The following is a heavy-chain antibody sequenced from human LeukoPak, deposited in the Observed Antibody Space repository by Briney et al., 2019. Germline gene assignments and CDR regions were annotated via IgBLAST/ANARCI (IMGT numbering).Heavy chain of an antibody. CDR2: ISGSGGST. J-gene: IGHJ6*03. Sequence: GGSLRLSCAASGFTFSSYAMSWVRQAPGKGLEWVSAISGSGGSTYYADSVKGRFTISRDNSKNTLYLQMNSLRAEDTAVYYCAKRAPRYSGSYYEYYYYYMDVWGKGTTVTVSS. CDR3: AKRAPRYSGSYYEYYYYYMDV. CDR1: GFTFSSYA. V-gene: IGHV3-23*01. D-gene: IGHD1-26*01.